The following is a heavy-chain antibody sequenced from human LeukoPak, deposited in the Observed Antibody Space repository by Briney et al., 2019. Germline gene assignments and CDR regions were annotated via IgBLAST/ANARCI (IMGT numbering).Heavy chain of an antibody. Sequence: SGGSLRLSCAASGFTFSSYAMHWVRQAPGKGLEWVAVISYDGSNKYYADSVKGRFTISRDNSKNTLYLQMNSLRAEDTAVYYCASTLYAYLYYYDPSPDNNWFDPWGQGTLVTVSS. D-gene: IGHD3-22*01. J-gene: IGHJ5*02. CDR1: GFTFSSYA. CDR3: ASTLYAYLYYYDPSPDNNWFDP. V-gene: IGHV3-30-3*01. CDR2: ISYDGSNK.